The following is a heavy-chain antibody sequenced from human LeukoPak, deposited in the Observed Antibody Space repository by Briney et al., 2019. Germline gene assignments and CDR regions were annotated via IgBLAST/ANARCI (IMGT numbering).Heavy chain of an antibody. CDR3: ARDAPASRGSWFIQN. V-gene: IGHV3-23*01. CDR1: GFTFISHA. CDR2: ISGSGGTT. Sequence: PGGSLRLSCTVSGFTFISHAMSWVRQAPGKGLEWVSGISGSGGTTYYAESVKGRFTISRDNAKRTLSVQMNSLRAEDTAVYYCARDAPASRGSWFIQNWGQGTLVTVSS. D-gene: IGHD6-13*01. J-gene: IGHJ1*01.